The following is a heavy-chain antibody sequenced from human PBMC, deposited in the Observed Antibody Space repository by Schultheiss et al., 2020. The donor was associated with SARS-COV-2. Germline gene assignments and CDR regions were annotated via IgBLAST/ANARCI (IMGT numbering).Heavy chain of an antibody. Sequence: SETLSLTCAVSGGSISSSYWWSWVRQPPGKGLEWIGEIFYSGNTNQNPSLKSRVTISLDTSKNQLSLKLSSVTAADTAVYYCAARGVSYYYGMDVWGQGTTVTVSS. CDR1: GGSISSSYW. CDR3: AARGVSYYYGMDV. J-gene: IGHJ6*02. V-gene: IGHV4-4*02. D-gene: IGHD3-16*01. CDR2: IFYSGNT.